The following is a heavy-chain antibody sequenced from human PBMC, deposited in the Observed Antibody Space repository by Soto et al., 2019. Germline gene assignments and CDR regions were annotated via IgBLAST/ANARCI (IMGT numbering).Heavy chain of an antibody. CDR2: IYWDDDK. CDR3: AHHPYYGLAPYSFDY. D-gene: IGHD3-10*01. J-gene: IGHJ4*02. CDR1: GFSLSTSGVG. Sequence: QITLKESGPTLVKPTQTLTLTCTFSGFSLSTSGVGVGWIRQPPGKALEWLAVIYWDDDKRSSSSLKSRLTITKDTSKNLVVLTMTNMDPVDTATYYCAHHPYYGLAPYSFDYWGQGILVTVSS. V-gene: IGHV2-5*02.